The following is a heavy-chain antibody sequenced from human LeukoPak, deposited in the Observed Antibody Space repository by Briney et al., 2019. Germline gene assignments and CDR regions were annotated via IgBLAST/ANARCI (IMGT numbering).Heavy chain of an antibody. J-gene: IGHJ4*02. CDR2: ISYDGSNK. CDR3: ARGTTVTSAFDY. V-gene: IGHV3-30*04. CDR1: GFTFSCYA. Sequence: GGSLRLSCAASGFTFSCYAMHWVRQAPGKGLEWVAVISYDGSNKYYADSVKGRFTISRDNSKNTLYLQMNSLRAEDTAVYYCARGTTVTSAFDYWGQGTLVTVSS. D-gene: IGHD4-17*01.